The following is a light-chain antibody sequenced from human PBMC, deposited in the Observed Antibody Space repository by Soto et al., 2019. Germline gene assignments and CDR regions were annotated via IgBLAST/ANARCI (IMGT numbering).Light chain of an antibody. CDR1: QGIRTA. CDR2: VAF. V-gene: IGKV1-6*01. CDR3: QQLNKYPST. J-gene: IGKJ4*01. Sequence: AIKMTQSPSSLSASVGDRVTITGLASQGIRTALGWYQQKPGKAPKLLIPVAFSLQSGVPSRFSGSGSGTDFTLTINSLQPEDFATYYCQQLNKYPSTFGGGTKVDIK.